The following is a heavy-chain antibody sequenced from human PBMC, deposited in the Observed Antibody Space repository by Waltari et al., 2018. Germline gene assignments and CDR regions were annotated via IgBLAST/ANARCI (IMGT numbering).Heavy chain of an antibody. CDR2: IRSKAYGGTT. V-gene: IGHV3-49*03. CDR3: TRAVAGTISFDY. D-gene: IGHD6-19*01. CDR1: GFTFGDYA. Sequence: EVQLVESGGGLVQPGRSLRLSCTASGFTFGDYAMSWFRQAPGKGLEWVGFIRSKAYGGTTEYAASVKGRCTISRDDSKSIAYLRMNSLKTEDTAVYYCTRAVAGTISFDYWGQGTLVTVSS. J-gene: IGHJ4*02.